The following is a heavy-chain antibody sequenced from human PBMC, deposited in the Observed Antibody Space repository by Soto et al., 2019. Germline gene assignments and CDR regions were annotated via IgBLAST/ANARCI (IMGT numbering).Heavy chain of an antibody. V-gene: IGHV3-48*03. CDR2: ISVSGNII. J-gene: IGHJ4*02. CDR1: GFTFSTYE. CDR3: VRDTMRASAAASLDY. D-gene: IGHD2-2*01. Sequence: HPGGSLRLSXAASGFTFSTYEFNWVRQAPGRGLEWISYISVSGNIIKYAESVKGRFTISRDNADNSLHLHMSNLRVDDTALYFCVRDTMRASAAASLDYWGQGTQVTVSS.